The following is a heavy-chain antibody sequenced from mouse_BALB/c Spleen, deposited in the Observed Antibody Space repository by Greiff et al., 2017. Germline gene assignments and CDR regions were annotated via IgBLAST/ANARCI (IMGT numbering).Heavy chain of an antibody. CDR3: ARSGSTMVFDY. Sequence: VHVKQSGPELVKPGASVKVSCKASGYAFTSYNMYWVKQSHGKSLEWIGYIDPYNGGTSYNQKFKGKATLTVDKSSSTAYMHLNSLTSEDSAVYYCARSGSTMVFDYWGQGTTLTVSS. V-gene: IGHV1S135*01. J-gene: IGHJ2*01. D-gene: IGHD2-2*01. CDR1: GYAFTSYN. CDR2: IDPYNGGT.